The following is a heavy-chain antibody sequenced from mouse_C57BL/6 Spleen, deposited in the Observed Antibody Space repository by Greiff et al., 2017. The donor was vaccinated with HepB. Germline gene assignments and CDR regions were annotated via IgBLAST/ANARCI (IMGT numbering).Heavy chain of an antibody. CDR1: GYTFTSYW. CDR2: IYPGSGST. Sequence: QVQLKQPGAELVKPGASVKMSCKASGYTFTSYWITWVKQRPGQGLEWIGDIYPGSGSTNYNEKFKSKATLTVDTSSSTAYMQLSSLTSEDSAVYYCVRGPPYYYGSRDWYFDVWGTGTTVTVSS. D-gene: IGHD1-1*01. CDR3: VRGPPYYYGSRDWYFDV. V-gene: IGHV1-55*01. J-gene: IGHJ1*03.